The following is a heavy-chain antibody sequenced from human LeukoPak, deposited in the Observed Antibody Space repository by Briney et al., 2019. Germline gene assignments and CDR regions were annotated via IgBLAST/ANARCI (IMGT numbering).Heavy chain of an antibody. Sequence: PSETLSLTCTVSGGSISSGSYYWSWIRQPAGKGLEWIGRIYTSGSTNYNPSLKSRVTISVDTSKNQFSLKLSSVTAADTAVYYCARDRTFNDAFDIWGQGTMVTVSS. J-gene: IGHJ3*02. CDR2: IYTSGST. CDR3: ARDRTFNDAFDI. V-gene: IGHV4-61*02. CDR1: GGSISSGSYY.